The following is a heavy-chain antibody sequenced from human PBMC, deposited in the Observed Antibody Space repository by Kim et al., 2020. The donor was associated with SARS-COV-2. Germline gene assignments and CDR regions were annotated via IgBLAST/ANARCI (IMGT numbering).Heavy chain of an antibody. J-gene: IGHJ4*02. Sequence: QKFQGRVTITRDTTASTAYMELSGLRSEDTAVYYCAREKFGVGAPCFDYWGQGTLVTVSS. CDR3: AREKFGVGAPCFDY. V-gene: IGHV1-3*01. D-gene: IGHD1-26*01.